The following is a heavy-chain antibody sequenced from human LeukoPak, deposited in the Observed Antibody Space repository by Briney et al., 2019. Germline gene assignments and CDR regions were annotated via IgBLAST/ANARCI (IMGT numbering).Heavy chain of an antibody. CDR3: ARDLRVLLWFGELGDAFDI. V-gene: IGHV4-4*07. Sequence: PSETLSLTCTVSGGSISSYYWSWIRQPAGKGLEWIGRIHTSGSTNYNPSLKSRVTMSVDTSKNQFSLKLSSVTAADTAVYYCARDLRVLLWFGELGDAFDIWGQGTMVTVSS. CDR1: GGSISSYY. J-gene: IGHJ3*02. CDR2: IHTSGST. D-gene: IGHD3-10*01.